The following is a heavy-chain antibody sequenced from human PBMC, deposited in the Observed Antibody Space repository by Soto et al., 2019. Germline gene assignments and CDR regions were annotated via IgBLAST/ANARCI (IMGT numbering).Heavy chain of an antibody. CDR3: ARVDGYIFDY. CDR2: MNHNTGDT. CDR1: GYTFISYD. Sequence: QVQLVQSGAEVKKPGASVKVSCKASGYTFISYDINWVRQATGQGLEWMGWMNHNTGDTGYAQKFQGRVTMTRNTSINTANRELSRLRADETAVYFCARVDGYIFDYWGQGTLVPVSS. D-gene: IGHD5-12*01. V-gene: IGHV1-8*01. J-gene: IGHJ4*02.